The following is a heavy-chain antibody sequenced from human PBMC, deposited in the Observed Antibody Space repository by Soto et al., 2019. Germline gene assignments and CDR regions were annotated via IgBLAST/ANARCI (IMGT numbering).Heavy chain of an antibody. CDR1: GFTFSSYG. CDR2: ISYDGSNK. D-gene: IGHD3-16*01. J-gene: IGHJ4*02. Sequence: GGSLRLSCAASGFTFSSYGMHWVRQAPGKGLEWVAVISYDGSNKYYADSVKGRFTISRDNSKNTLYLQMNSLRAEDTAVYYCAKDNRDQITYFDYWGQGTLVTVSS. V-gene: IGHV3-30*18. CDR3: AKDNRDQITYFDY.